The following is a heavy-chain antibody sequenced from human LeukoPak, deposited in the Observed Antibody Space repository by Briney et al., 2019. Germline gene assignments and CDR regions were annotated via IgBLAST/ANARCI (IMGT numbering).Heavy chain of an antibody. V-gene: IGHV4-4*07. CDR3: ARYTYYYDSSGYYPYFFDY. Sequence: SETLSLTCTVSGGSISSYYWGWIRQPAGKGLEWIGRIYTSGSTNYNPSLKSRVTMSVDTSKNQFSLKLSSVTAADTAVYYCARYTYYYDSSGYYPYFFDYWGQGTLVTVSS. CDR1: GGSISSYY. CDR2: IYTSGST. J-gene: IGHJ4*02. D-gene: IGHD3-22*01.